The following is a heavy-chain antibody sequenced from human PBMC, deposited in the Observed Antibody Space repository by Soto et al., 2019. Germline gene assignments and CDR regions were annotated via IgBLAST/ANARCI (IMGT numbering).Heavy chain of an antibody. CDR2: IIPILGIA. Sequence: SVTLSCQASGGTISSYTISWVRQAPGQGLEWMGRIIPILGIANYAQKFQGRVTITADKSTSTAYMELSSLRSEDTAVYYCANGGYSYGFRDYWGQGTLVTVPQ. V-gene: IGHV1-69*02. CDR1: GGTISSYT. CDR3: ANGGYSYGFRDY. D-gene: IGHD5-18*01. J-gene: IGHJ4*02.